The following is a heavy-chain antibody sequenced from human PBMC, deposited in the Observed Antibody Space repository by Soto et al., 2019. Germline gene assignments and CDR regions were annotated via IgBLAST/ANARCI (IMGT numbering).Heavy chain of an antibody. J-gene: IGHJ4*02. V-gene: IGHV4-31*03. Sequence: PSETLSLTCSVSGGPVSSGGNYWSWIRQPPGKGLEWIGYIYNSGNTHYSPSLKSRLTMSVDASKNQVSLKLSSVTAADTAVYYCARGRGYQLTLYYFDLWGQGTPVTVSS. CDR1: GGPVSSGGNY. CDR2: IYNSGNT. D-gene: IGHD2-2*01. CDR3: ARGRGYQLTLYYFDL.